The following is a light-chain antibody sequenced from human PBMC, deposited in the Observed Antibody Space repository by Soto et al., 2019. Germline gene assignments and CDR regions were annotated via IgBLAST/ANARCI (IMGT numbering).Light chain of an antibody. CDR2: GAA. CDR1: QSVSSGH. CDR3: QHYGSSPPWT. Sequence: EVVLTQSPGPPSLSPWQRATHSCRARQSVSSGHLDWYQQKPSQAPRLLIYGAASRATGVTDRFSGSGCGTDFSIIIIRLEAEDFAVYYCQHYGSSPPWTFGQGTKVEIK. V-gene: IGKV3-20*01. J-gene: IGKJ1*01.